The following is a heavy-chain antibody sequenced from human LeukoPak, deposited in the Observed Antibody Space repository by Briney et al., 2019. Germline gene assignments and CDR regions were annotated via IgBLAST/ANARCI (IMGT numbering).Heavy chain of an antibody. CDR2: MSYEGSNK. D-gene: IGHD6-19*01. J-gene: IGHJ5*02. V-gene: IGHV3-30*18. CDR1: GFIFSSYG. CDR3: AKGGQWLVS. Sequence: GRSLRLSCAVSGFIFSSYGMQWVRQAPGEGLEWVGVMSYEGSNKYYADSVKGRFTISRDNSKNTLDLQMNSLRAEDTAVYYCAKGGQWLVSWGQGTLVTVSS.